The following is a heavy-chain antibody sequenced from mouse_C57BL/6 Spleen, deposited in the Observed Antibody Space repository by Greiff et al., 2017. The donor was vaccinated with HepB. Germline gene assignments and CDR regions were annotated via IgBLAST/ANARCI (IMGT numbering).Heavy chain of an antibody. Sequence: QVQLQQSGAELARPGASVKLSCKASGYTFTSYGISWVKQRTGQGLEWIGEIYPRSGNTYYNEKFKGKATLTADKASSTAYMELRSLTSEDSAVYFCARGWLLQDAMDYWGQGTSVTVSS. CDR3: ARGWLLQDAMDY. V-gene: IGHV1-81*01. J-gene: IGHJ4*01. D-gene: IGHD2-3*01. CDR1: GYTFTSYG. CDR2: IYPRSGNT.